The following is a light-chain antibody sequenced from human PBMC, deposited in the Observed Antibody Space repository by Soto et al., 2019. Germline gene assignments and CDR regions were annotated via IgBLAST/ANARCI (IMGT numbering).Light chain of an antibody. V-gene: IGKV3-11*01. J-gene: IGKJ1*01. Sequence: EIVLTQSPATLSLSPGERATLSCRASQSVSSYLAWYQQKPGQAPRLLIYDASNRATGIPARFSGSGSGTELTLTIISLEPEDFSVYYCQQRSNRPQTFGQGTKVEIK. CDR2: DAS. CDR1: QSVSSY. CDR3: QQRSNRPQT.